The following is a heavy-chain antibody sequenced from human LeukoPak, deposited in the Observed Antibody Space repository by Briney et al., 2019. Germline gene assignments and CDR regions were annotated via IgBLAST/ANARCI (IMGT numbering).Heavy chain of an antibody. CDR1: DFTFDFYW. Sequence: GGSLRLSCVASDFTFDFYWMTWVRQAPGKGLEWLANILPDGSQKYYVDSVKGRFAISRDNPKNSLYLQINNLRAEDTAVYYCGRLAHNAWYAIDFWGQGTLVTVSS. CDR3: GRLAHNAWYAIDF. V-gene: IGHV3-7*01. D-gene: IGHD2-2*01. J-gene: IGHJ4*02. CDR2: ILPDGSQK.